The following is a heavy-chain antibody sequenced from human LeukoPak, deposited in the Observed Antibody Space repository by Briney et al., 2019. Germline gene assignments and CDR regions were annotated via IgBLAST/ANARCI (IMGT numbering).Heavy chain of an antibody. CDR1: GYTLTELS. CDR2: FDPEDGET. CDR3: ARRRFVGATTYFDY. V-gene: IGHV1-24*01. Sequence: ASVKVSCKVSGYTLTELSMHWVRQAPGEGLEWMGHFDPEDGETIYAQKFQGRVTITADESTSTAYMELSSLRSEDTAVYYCARRRFVGATTYFDYWGQGTLVTVSS. D-gene: IGHD1-26*01. J-gene: IGHJ4*02.